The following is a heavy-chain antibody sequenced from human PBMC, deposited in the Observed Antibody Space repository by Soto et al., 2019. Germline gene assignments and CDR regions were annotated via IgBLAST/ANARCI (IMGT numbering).Heavy chain of an antibody. CDR1: GGTFNTYA. J-gene: IGHJ4*02. V-gene: IGHV1-69*19. Sequence: QVQLVQSGAEMKKPGSSVKVSGQSSGGTFNTYAMNWVRQAPGQGPGWMGDISPMFGAANYAPKFQGRVTITADESTGTSYMPLSSLTSEDTALYFCAREVQVHTPAFVYWGQGTLVTVS. CDR3: AREVQVHTPAFVY. D-gene: IGHD3-10*01. CDR2: ISPMFGAA.